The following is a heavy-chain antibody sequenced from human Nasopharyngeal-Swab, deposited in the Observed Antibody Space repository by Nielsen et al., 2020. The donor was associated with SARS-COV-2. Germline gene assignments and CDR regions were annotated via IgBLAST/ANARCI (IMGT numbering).Heavy chain of an antibody. CDR2: ISESGSA. J-gene: IGHJ6*02. CDR1: GGSFSGHQ. D-gene: IGHD4-17*01. CDR3: ARGAESTTPHYVHYGLDV. V-gene: IGHV4-34*01. Sequence: SETLSLTCAVHGGSFSGHQRNWIRHSPETGLEWIGEISESGSASFQPSLKGRVTISLDTSKIQFSLKMTSLTAADTAVYYCARGAESTTPHYVHYGLDVWGQGTTVTVSS.